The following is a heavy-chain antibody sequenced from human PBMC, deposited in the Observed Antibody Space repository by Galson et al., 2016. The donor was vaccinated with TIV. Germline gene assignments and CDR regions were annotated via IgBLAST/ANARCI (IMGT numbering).Heavy chain of an antibody. D-gene: IGHD5-12*01. J-gene: IGHJ4*02. CDR3: ARARGYSGYEGSL. CDR1: GGTFSSYA. V-gene: IGHV1-69*05. CDR2: IIGMFGTT. Sequence: SVKVSCKASGGTFSSYAFSWVRQAPGQGLEWMGRIIGMFGTTNYAQKFQGRITITTDELTSTAYMELSSLRSEDTAIYYCARARGYSGYEGSLWGQGTLATVSS.